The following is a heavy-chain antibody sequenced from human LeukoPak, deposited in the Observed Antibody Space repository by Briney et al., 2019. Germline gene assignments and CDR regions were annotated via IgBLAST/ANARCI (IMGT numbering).Heavy chain of an antibody. D-gene: IGHD2-21*01. Sequence: ASVKVSCKASGYTFTDYYLHWVRQAPGQGLEWMGWINCNSGGTNFAPKFRGSVTMTRDTSITTAYMELSGLTSDDTAVYYCSRSGTGENDYWGQGTLVTVSS. V-gene: IGHV1-2*02. CDR2: INCNSGGT. CDR1: GYTFTDYY. CDR3: SRSGTGENDY. J-gene: IGHJ4*02.